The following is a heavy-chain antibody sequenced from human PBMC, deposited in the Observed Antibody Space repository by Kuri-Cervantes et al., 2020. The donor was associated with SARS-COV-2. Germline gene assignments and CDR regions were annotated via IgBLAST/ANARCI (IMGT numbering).Heavy chain of an antibody. CDR3: AKAPGPNWFDP. J-gene: IGHJ5*02. CDR2: TSSSSSYI. Sequence: GESLKISCAASGFTFSSYSMNWVRQAPGKGLEWVSSTSSSSSYIYYADSVKGRFTISRDNSKNTLYLQMNSLRAEDTAVYYCAKAPGPNWFDPWAREPWSPSPQ. V-gene: IGHV3-21*01. D-gene: IGHD3-10*01. CDR1: GFTFSSYS.